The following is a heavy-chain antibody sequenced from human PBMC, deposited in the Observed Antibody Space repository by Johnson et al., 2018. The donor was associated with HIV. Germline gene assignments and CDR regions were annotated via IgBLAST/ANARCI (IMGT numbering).Heavy chain of an antibody. CDR2: IYYDGSNK. Sequence: QVQLVESGGGVVQPGRSLRLSCAASGFTFSGYAMHWVRQAPGKGLEWVAVIYYDGSNKYYADSVKGRFTISRDNSKNTLYLQMNSLRAEDTAVYYCAKEQSVVVIGIGAFDIWGQGTMVTVSS. CDR3: AKEQSVVVIGIGAFDI. J-gene: IGHJ3*02. D-gene: IGHD3-22*01. V-gene: IGHV3-30*18. CDR1: GFTFSGYA.